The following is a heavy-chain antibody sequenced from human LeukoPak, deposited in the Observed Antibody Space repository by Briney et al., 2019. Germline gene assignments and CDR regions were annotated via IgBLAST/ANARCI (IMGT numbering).Heavy chain of an antibody. CDR3: ARTLDLDYYDSSGFDY. Sequence: SVKVSCKASGDTFSSYAISWVRQAPGQGLEWMGGIIPIFGTANYAQKFQGRVTITTDESTSTAYMELSSLRSEDTAVYYCARTLDLDYYDSSGFDYWGQGTLVTVSS. V-gene: IGHV1-69*05. D-gene: IGHD3-22*01. J-gene: IGHJ4*02. CDR1: GDTFSSYA. CDR2: IIPIFGTA.